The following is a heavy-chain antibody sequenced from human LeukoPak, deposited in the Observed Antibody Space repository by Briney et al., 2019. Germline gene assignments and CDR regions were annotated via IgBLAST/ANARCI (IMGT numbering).Heavy chain of an antibody. CDR3: ARHSYGDYVAY. CDR2: INLSDSDT. D-gene: IGHD4-17*01. J-gene: IGHJ4*02. V-gene: IGHV5-51*01. Sequence: GESLKISCKGSGYSSTSNWIGWVRQMPGKGLEWMGIINLSDSDTRYSPSFQGQVTFSVDKSISTAYLQWSSLQASDTAMYYCARHSYGDYVAYWGQGTLVTVSS. CDR1: GYSSTSNW.